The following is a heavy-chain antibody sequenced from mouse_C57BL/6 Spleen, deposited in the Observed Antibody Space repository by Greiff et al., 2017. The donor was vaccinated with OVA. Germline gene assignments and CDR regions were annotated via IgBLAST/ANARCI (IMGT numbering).Heavy chain of an antibody. CDR2: IDPSDSET. D-gene: IGHD2-1*01. CDR1: GYTFTSYW. Sequence: QVQLQQPGAELVRPGSSVKLSCKASGYTFTSYWMHWVKQRPIQGLEWIGNIDPSDSETYYTQKFKDKAILTVDKSSSTAYMQLSSLTSEAYAVYYCARSYGNFYLDYWGQGTTLTVSS. J-gene: IGHJ2*01. CDR3: ARSYGNFYLDY. V-gene: IGHV1-52*01.